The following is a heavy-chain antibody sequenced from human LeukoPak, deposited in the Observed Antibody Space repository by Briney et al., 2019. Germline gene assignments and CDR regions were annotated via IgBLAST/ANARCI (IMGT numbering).Heavy chain of an antibody. CDR1: GGSISSSSYY. J-gene: IGHJ4*02. Sequence: SETLSLTCTVSGGSISSSSYYWGWIRQPPGKGLEWIGSIYYSGSTYYNPSLKSRVTISVDTSKNQFSLKLSSVTAADTAVYYCARIEQQLVDRWGQGTLVTVSS. V-gene: IGHV4-39*01. CDR2: IYYSGST. CDR3: ARIEQQLVDR. D-gene: IGHD6-13*01.